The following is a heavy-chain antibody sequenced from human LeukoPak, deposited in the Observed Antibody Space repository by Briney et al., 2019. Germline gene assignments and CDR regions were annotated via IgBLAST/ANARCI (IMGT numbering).Heavy chain of an antibody. CDR3: APSQLYNEGAFDI. D-gene: IGHD5-24*01. V-gene: IGHV3-30*02. J-gene: IGHJ3*02. CDR2: IRYDGSNK. CDR1: GFTFSSYG. Sequence: GGSLRLSCAASGFTFSSYGMHWVRQAPGKGLEWVAFIRYDGSNKYYADSVKGRFTISRDNSKNTLYLQMNSLRAEDTAVYYCAPSQLYNEGAFDIWGQGTMVTVSS.